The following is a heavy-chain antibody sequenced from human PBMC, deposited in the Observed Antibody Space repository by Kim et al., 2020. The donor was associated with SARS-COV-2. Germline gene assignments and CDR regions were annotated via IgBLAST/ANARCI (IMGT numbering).Heavy chain of an antibody. V-gene: IGHV4-31*02. Sequence: TYYNPSLTSRVTISVDTSKSQFSLKLSSVTAADTAVYYCARAGSSTLFDYWGQGTLVTVSS. CDR2: T. J-gene: IGHJ4*02. D-gene: IGHD6-13*01. CDR3: ARAGSSTLFDY.